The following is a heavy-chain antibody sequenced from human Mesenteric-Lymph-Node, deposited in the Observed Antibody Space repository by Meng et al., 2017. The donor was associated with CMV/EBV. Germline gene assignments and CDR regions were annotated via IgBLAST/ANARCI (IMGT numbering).Heavy chain of an antibody. CDR2: MNPNSGNT. CDR1: GYTFTSYD. V-gene: IGHV1-8*01. J-gene: IGHJ4*02. Sequence: ASVKVSCKASGYTFTSYDINWVRQATGQGLEWMRWMNPNSGNTGYAQKFQGRVTMTRNTSISTAYMELSSLRSEDTAVYYCARGLRLVVPATTGAEDKYYFDYWGQGTLVTVSS. CDR3: ARGLRLVVPATTGAEDKYYFDY. D-gene: IGHD2-2*01.